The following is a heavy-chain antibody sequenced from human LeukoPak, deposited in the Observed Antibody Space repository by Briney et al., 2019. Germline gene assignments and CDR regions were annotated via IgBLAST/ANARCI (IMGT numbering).Heavy chain of an antibody. CDR1: GFTFSSYA. J-gene: IGHJ4*02. D-gene: IGHD3-22*01. Sequence: QTGGSLRLSCAASGFTFSSYAMHWVRQAPGKGLEWVAVISYDGSNKYYADSVKGRFTISRDNSKNTLYLQMNSLRAEDTAVYYCANLPSYRGHYYDSSGYFFDYWGQGTLVTVSS. CDR3: ANLPSYRGHYYDSSGYFFDY. V-gene: IGHV3-30-3*01. CDR2: ISYDGSNK.